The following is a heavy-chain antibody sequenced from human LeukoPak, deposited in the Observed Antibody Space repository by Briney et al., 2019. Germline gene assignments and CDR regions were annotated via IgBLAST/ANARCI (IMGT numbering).Heavy chain of an antibody. V-gene: IGHV1-2*02. Sequence: GASVKXXXXXXXXXXTGYYMXWXRQAPGRGLEWMGWINPNNGGTNYAQKFQGRVTMTRDTSISTAYMELSRLRSDDTAVYYCARDSIAAAGTGPFYYYYYGMEVWGQGTTVTVSS. CDR3: ARDSIAAAGTGPFYYYYYGMEV. CDR1: XXXXTGYY. D-gene: IGHD6-13*01. CDR2: INPNNGGT. J-gene: IGHJ6*02.